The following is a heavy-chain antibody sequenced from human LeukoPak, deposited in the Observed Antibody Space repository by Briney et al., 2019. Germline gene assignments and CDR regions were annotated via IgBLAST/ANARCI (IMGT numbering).Heavy chain of an antibody. CDR3: AKDNRRHYTSGPNPDSLH. CDR2: ISWNSGTI. CDR1: GFIFNNYA. D-gene: IGHD6-19*01. Sequence: GGSLRLSCAGSGFIFNNYAMHWVRQPPGKGLEWISGISWNSGTIDYADSVRGRFTISRDNAKNSLYLQMDSLRVEDTAFYYCAKDNRRHYTSGPNPDSLHWGQGALVTVSS. J-gene: IGHJ4*02. V-gene: IGHV3-9*01.